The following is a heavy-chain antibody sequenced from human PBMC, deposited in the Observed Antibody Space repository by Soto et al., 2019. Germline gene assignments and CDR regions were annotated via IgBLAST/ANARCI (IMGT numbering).Heavy chain of an antibody. Sequence: QVQLVESGGGVVQPGRSLRLSCAASGFTFSDYGMHWVRQAPGKGLEWVAVIWYDGSNKYYADSVKGRFTISRDNFKTTLYLQMNSLRAKDTAVYYCARDRAAGTTSLFDPWGQGTRVTVSS. J-gene: IGHJ5*02. CDR2: IWYDGSNK. V-gene: IGHV3-33*01. D-gene: IGHD1-7*01. CDR1: GFTFSDYG. CDR3: ARDRAAGTTSLFDP.